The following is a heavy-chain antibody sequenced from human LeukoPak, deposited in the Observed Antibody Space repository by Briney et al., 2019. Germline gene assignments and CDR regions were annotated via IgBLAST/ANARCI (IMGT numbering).Heavy chain of an antibody. Sequence: GESLRISCKGSGYGFSNYWIGWVRQMPGKGLEWMGVIYPGDSDTRYSPSSQGQVTISADKSISTAYLQWSSLKASDTAMYYCARHKFGSGPRHWFDPWGQGTLVTVSS. V-gene: IGHV5-51*01. J-gene: IGHJ5*02. D-gene: IGHD3-10*01. CDR2: IYPGDSDT. CDR1: GYGFSNYW. CDR3: ARHKFGSGPRHWFDP.